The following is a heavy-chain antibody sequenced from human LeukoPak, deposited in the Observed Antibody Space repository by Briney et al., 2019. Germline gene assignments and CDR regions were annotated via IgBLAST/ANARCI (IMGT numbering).Heavy chain of an antibody. CDR2: MNPNSGNT. Sequence: ASVKVSCKASGYTFTSYDINWVRQATGQGLEWMGRMNPNSGNTGYAQKFQGRVTMTRNTSISTAYMELSSLRSEDTAVYYCARTRGAARRIYYYYYMDVWGKGTTVTVSS. CDR3: ARTRGAARRIYYYYYMDV. V-gene: IGHV1-8*01. CDR1: GYTFTSYD. D-gene: IGHD6-6*01. J-gene: IGHJ6*03.